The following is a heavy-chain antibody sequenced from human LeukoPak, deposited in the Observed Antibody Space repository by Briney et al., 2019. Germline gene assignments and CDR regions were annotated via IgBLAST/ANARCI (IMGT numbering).Heavy chain of an antibody. J-gene: IGHJ4*02. CDR3: ARHRFASPLDS. Sequence: PSETLSLTCTVSGGSISSYYWSWIRQPAGKGLEWIGRIYTSGSTNYNPSLKSRVSISLDTSKDQISLKLSSVTAADTAVYYCARHRFASPLDSWGQGTLVTVSS. D-gene: IGHD2-21*01. CDR2: IYTSGST. CDR1: GGSISSYY. V-gene: IGHV4-4*07.